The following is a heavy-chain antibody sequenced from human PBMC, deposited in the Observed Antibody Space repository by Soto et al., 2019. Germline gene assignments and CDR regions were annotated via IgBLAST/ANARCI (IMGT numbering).Heavy chain of an antibody. CDR1: GFTFSSYA. Sequence: GGSLRLSCAASGFTFSSYAMHWVRQAPGKGLEWVAVISYDGSNKYYADSVKGRFTISRDNSKNTLYLQMNSLRAEDTAVYYCARDQGYSGYEANWFDPWGQGTLVTVSS. CDR3: ARDQGYSGYEANWFDP. D-gene: IGHD5-12*01. V-gene: IGHV3-30-3*01. J-gene: IGHJ5*02. CDR2: ISYDGSNK.